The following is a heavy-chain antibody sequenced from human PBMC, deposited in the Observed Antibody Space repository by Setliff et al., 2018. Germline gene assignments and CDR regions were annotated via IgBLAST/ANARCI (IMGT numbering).Heavy chain of an antibody. V-gene: IGHV4-39*07. J-gene: IGHJ4*02. CDR3: ASRATYYNFRSGYYLY. CDR2: IYYSGST. D-gene: IGHD3-3*01. Sequence: PSETLSLTCTVSGGSISSSSYYWGWIRQPPGKGLEWIGSIYYSGSTYYNPSLKSRVTISVDTSKNQFSLKLSSVTAADTAVYYCASRATYYNFRSGYYLYWGQGTLVTVSS. CDR1: GGSISSSSYY.